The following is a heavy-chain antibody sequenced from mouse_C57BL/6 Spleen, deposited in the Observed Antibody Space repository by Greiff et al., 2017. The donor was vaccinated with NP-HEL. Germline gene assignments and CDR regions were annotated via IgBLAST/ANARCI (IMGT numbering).Heavy chain of an antibody. V-gene: IGHV1-50*01. CDR3: ARAEY. CDR2: IDPSDSYT. J-gene: IGHJ3*01. Sequence: QVQLQQSGAELVKPGASVKLSCKASGYTFTSYWMQWVKQRPGQGLEWIGEIDPSDSYTNYNQKFKGKATLTVDTSSSTAYMQLSSLTSEDSAVYYCARAEYWGQGTLVTVSA. CDR1: GYTFTSYW.